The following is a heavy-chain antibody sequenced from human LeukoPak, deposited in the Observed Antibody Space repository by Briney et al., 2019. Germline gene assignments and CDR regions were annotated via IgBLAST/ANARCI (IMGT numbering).Heavy chain of an antibody. CDR1: GFTFSSYA. V-gene: IGHV3-23*01. CDR2: ISGSGGST. Sequence: GGSLRLSCAASGFTFSSYAMSWVRQAPGKGLEWVSAISGSGGSTYYGDSVKGRFTISRDNSKNTLYLQMNSLRAEDTAVYYCAKERIAAAGTVYNWFDPWGQGTLVTVSS. J-gene: IGHJ5*02. CDR3: AKERIAAAGTVYNWFDP. D-gene: IGHD6-13*01.